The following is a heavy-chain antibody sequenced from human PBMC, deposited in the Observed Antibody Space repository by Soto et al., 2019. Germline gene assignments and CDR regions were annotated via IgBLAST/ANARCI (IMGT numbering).Heavy chain of an antibody. CDR3: ARGLMVWQQLVLYYYYYGMDV. D-gene: IGHD6-13*01. Sequence: QVQLQQWGAGLLKPSETLSLTCAVYGGSFSGYYWSWIRQPPGKGLEWIGEINHSGSTNYNPSLKSRVTISVDTSKNQFSLKLSSVTAADTAVYYCARGLMVWQQLVLYYYYYGMDVWGQGTTVTVSS. V-gene: IGHV4-34*01. CDR2: INHSGST. J-gene: IGHJ6*02. CDR1: GGSFSGYY.